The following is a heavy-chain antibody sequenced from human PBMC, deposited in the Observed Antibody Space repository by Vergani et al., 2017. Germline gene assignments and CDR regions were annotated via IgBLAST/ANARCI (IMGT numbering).Heavy chain of an antibody. CDR2: IGTAGDT. Sequence: EVQLVESGGGLVQPGGSLRLSCAASGFTFSSYDMHWVRQATGKGLEWVSAIGTAGDTYYPGSVKGRFTISRENAKNSLYLQMNSLRAGDTAIYYCARAVSTKVGDPPGYWGQGTLVIVSS. CDR1: GFTFSSYD. V-gene: IGHV3-13*01. J-gene: IGHJ4*02. D-gene: IGHD4-23*01. CDR3: ARAVSTKVGDPPGY.